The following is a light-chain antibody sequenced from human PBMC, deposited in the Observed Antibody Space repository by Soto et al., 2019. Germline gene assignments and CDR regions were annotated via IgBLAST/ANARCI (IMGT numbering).Light chain of an antibody. J-gene: IGKJ3*01. Sequence: EIVLXQXPXXLSLSPGERATLSCRASQSVSSYLAWYQQKPGQAPRLLIYDASNRATGIPARFSGSGSGTDFTLTISSLEPEDFAVYYCQQRSNWPPKVTFGPGTKVDIK. V-gene: IGKV3-11*01. CDR3: QQRSNWPPKVT. CDR1: QSVSSY. CDR2: DAS.